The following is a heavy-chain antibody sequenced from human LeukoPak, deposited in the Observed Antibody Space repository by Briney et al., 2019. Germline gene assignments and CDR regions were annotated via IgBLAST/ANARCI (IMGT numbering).Heavy chain of an antibody. CDR2: ISWNSGSI. Sequence: GGSLRLSCAASGFTFDDYAMHWVRQAPGKGLEWVSGISWNSGSIGYADSVKGRFTISRDNAKNSLYLQMNSLRAEDTALYYCAKGYYDSSGYQDAFDIWGQGTMVTVSS. CDR1: GFTFDDYA. J-gene: IGHJ3*02. V-gene: IGHV3-9*01. CDR3: AKGYYDSSGYQDAFDI. D-gene: IGHD3-22*01.